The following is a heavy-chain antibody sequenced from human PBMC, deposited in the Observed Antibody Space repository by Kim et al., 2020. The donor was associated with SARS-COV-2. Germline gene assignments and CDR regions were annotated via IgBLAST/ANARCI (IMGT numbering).Heavy chain of an antibody. CDR3: AKSPMLFDY. D-gene: IGHD3-10*02. V-gene: IGHV3-23*01. CDR2: ST. J-gene: IGHJ4*02. Sequence: STDNAEPVKGRFTSSRDNSKNTLYLQMHSLRAEDTAVYYCAKSPMLFDYWGQGTLVTVSS.